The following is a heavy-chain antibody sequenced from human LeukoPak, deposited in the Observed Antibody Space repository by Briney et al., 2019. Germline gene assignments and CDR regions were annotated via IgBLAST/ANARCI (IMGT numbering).Heavy chain of an antibody. J-gene: IGHJ4*02. D-gene: IGHD6-6*01. V-gene: IGHV3-30-3*01. CDR2: ISYDGSNK. CDR1: GFTFSSYA. CDR3: ARDDGGRGIAARRSNFDY. Sequence: PGRSLRLSCAASGFTFSSYAMHWVRQAPGRGLEWVAVISYDGSNKYYADSVKGRFTISRDNSKNTLYLQMNSLRAEDTAVYYCARDDGGRGIAARRSNFDYWGQGTLVTVSS.